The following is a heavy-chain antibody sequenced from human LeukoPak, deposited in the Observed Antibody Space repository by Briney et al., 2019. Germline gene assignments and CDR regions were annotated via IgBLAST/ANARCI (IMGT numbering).Heavy chain of an antibody. D-gene: IGHD5-18*01. CDR1: GGSISSYY. J-gene: IGHJ5*02. CDR3: ARTTYTYGYGPCFDP. CDR2: IYYSGST. V-gene: IGHV4-59*01. Sequence: SETLSLTCTVSGGSISSYYWSWIRQPPGKGLEWIGYIYYSGSTNYNPSLKSRVTISVDTSKKQFSLRLCSVTAADTAVYYCARTTYTYGYGPCFDPWGQGTLVTVSS.